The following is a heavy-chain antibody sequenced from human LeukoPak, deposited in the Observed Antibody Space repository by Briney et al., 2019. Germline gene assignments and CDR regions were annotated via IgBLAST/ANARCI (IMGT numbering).Heavy chain of an antibody. Sequence: GGSLRLSCAASGFTFSSYEMNWVRQAPGKGLEWVSYISSSGSTIYYADSVKGRFTISRDNAKNSLYLQMNSLRAEDTAVYYCARVSGSGSSDNDYWGQGTLVTVSS. V-gene: IGHV3-48*03. D-gene: IGHD3-10*01. CDR3: ARVSGSGSSDNDY. CDR2: ISSSGSTI. CDR1: GFTFSSYE. J-gene: IGHJ4*02.